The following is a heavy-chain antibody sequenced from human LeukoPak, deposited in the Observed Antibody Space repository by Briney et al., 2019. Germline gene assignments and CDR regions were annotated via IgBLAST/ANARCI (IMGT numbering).Heavy chain of an antibody. V-gene: IGHV4-59*01. CDR1: GGSISSYY. Sequence: PSETLSLTCTVSGGSISSYYWSWIRQPPGKGPEWIGYIYYSGSTNYNPSLKSRVTTSVDTSKNRFSLELSSVTAADTAVYYCATSINRVHAFDIWGQGTMVTVSS. CDR3: ATSINRVHAFDI. CDR2: IYYSGST. D-gene: IGHD1-14*01. J-gene: IGHJ3*02.